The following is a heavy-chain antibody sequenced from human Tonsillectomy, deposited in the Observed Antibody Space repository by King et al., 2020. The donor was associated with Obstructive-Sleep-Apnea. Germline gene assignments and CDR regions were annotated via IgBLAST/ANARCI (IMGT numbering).Heavy chain of an antibody. CDR1: GFAFSSYA. Sequence: QLVQSGGGLIQPGGSLRLSCAASGFAFSSYAMSWVRQAPGKGLEWVSGVSGTGSSRYYADSVKGRFFISRDNSKNTLYLQMNSLRAEDTAVYYCVKEKEWFGELLTDYWGQGTLVTVSS. V-gene: IGHV3-23*04. CDR3: VKEKEWFGELLTDY. D-gene: IGHD3-10*01. J-gene: IGHJ4*02. CDR2: VSGTGSSR.